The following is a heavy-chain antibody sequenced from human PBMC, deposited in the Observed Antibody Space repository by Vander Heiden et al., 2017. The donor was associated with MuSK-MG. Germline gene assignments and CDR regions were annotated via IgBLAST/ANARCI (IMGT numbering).Heavy chain of an antibody. V-gene: IGHV1-69*04. J-gene: IGHJ6*02. CDR1: GGTFSSYA. D-gene: IGHD3-22*01. CDR3: ARGSYDSSGYYYYYYGMDV. Sequence: QVQLVQSGAEVKKPGSSVKVSCKASGGTFSSYAISWVRQAPGQGLEWMGRIIPILGTANYAQKFQGRVTITADKSTSTAYMELSSLRSEDTAVYYCARGSYDSSGYYYYYYGMDVWGQGTTVTVSS. CDR2: IIPILGTA.